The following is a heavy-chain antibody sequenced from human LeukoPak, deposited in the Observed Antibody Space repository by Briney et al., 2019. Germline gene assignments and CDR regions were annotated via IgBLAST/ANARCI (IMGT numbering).Heavy chain of an antibody. Sequence: GGSLRLSCAASGFTVSSNYMSWVRQAPGKGLEWVSVIYSGGSIYYADSVKGRFTISRDNSKNTLYLQMNSLRAEDTAVYYCARAPSNAHFDYWGQGTLVTVSS. D-gene: IGHD3-3*02. CDR1: GFTVSSNY. CDR3: ARAPSNAHFDY. V-gene: IGHV3-66*01. J-gene: IGHJ4*02. CDR2: IYSGGSI.